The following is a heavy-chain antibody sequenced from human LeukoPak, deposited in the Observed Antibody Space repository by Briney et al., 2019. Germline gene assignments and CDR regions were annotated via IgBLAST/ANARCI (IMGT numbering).Heavy chain of an antibody. Sequence: GGSQRLSCAASGFTFSSYSMNWVRQAPGKGLEWVSSISSSSSYIYYTDSVKGRLTISRDNAKNSLYLQMNSLRAEDTAVYYCARGNDVGGLYYFDYWGQGTLVAVSS. V-gene: IGHV3-21*01. CDR2: ISSSSSYI. J-gene: IGHJ4*02. CDR1: GFTFSSYS. CDR3: ARGNDVGGLYYFDY. D-gene: IGHD1-26*01.